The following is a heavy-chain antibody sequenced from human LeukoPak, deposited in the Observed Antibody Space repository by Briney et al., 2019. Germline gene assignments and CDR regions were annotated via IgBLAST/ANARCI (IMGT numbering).Heavy chain of an antibody. CDR3: AGELDRRGAFDI. V-gene: IGHV1-69*13. Sequence: SVKVSCKASGGTFSSYAISWVRQAPGQGLEWMGGIIPIFGTANYAQKFQGRVTITADESTSTAYMELSSLRSEDTAVYYCAGELDRRGAFDIWGQGTMVTVSS. CDR1: GGTFSSYA. J-gene: IGHJ3*02. CDR2: IIPIFGTA.